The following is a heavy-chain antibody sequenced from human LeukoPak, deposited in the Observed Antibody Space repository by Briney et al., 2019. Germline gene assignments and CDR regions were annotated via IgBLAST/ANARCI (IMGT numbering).Heavy chain of an antibody. Sequence: SETLSLTCTVSGGSITSYYWSWIRQPPGKGLGWIGYIYNSGSTNYNPSLKSRVTMSVDTSKNQFSLELSSVTAADTAVYYCARDSGSYDYWGQGTLVTVSS. CDR1: GGSITSYY. V-gene: IGHV4-59*08. CDR2: IYNSGST. D-gene: IGHD6-19*01. CDR3: ARDSGSYDY. J-gene: IGHJ4*02.